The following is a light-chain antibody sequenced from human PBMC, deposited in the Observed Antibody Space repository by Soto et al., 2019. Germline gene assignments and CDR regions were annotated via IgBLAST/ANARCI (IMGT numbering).Light chain of an antibody. Sequence: EIVMTQSPATLSVSPGERVTLSCRASQSVSSNLAWYQQKPGQAPRLLIYGAFTRATGIPARFSGSGSGTEFTLTISSLQSEDFAVSYCQPYKNWPPLTFGGGTKVEIK. CDR2: GAF. CDR3: QPYKNWPPLT. V-gene: IGKV3-15*01. J-gene: IGKJ4*01. CDR1: QSVSSN.